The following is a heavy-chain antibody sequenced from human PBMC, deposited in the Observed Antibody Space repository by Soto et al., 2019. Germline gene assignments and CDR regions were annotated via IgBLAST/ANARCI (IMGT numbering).Heavy chain of an antibody. CDR2: INAGNGNT. CDR1: GYTFTSYA. CDR3: ASSGWYISRWFDP. V-gene: IGHV1-3*01. Sequence: AASVKVSCKASGYTFTSYAMHWVRQATGQRLEWMGWINAGNGNTKYSQKFQGRVTITRDTSASTAYMELSSLRSEDTAVYYCASSGWYISRWFDPWGQGTLVTVSS. J-gene: IGHJ5*02. D-gene: IGHD6-19*01.